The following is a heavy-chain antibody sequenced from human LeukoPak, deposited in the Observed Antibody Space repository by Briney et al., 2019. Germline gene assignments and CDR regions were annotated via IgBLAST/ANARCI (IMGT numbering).Heavy chain of an antibody. D-gene: IGHD3-22*01. J-gene: IGHJ5*02. CDR2: IRHDGSDK. Sequence: GGSLRLSCAASGFTFSSCWMSWVRQAPGKGLEWEAFIRHDGSDKYYADSVKGRFTVSRDSSKNTLNLQINSLRTEDTAVYYCATDGSGSGYPYNWFDTWGRGTLVTVSS. V-gene: IGHV3-30*02. CDR3: ATDGSGSGYPYNWFDT. CDR1: GFTFSSCW.